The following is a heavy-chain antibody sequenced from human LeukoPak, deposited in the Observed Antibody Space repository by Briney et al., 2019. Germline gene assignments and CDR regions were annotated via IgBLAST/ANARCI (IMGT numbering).Heavy chain of an antibody. CDR1: SGSFSGYY. D-gene: IGHD6-13*01. CDR3: ARAKYSGSWTDY. Sequence: PSETLSLTCAVYSGSFSGYYWNWIRQPPGKGLEWIGEINHSGSTKYNPSPKSRVTISADTSKNQFSLKLSSVTAADTAVYYCARAKYSGSWTDYWGQGTLVTASS. V-gene: IGHV4-34*01. J-gene: IGHJ4*02. CDR2: INHSGST.